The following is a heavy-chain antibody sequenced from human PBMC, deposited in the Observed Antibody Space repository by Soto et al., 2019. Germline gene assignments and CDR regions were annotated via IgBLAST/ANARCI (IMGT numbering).Heavy chain of an antibody. D-gene: IGHD6-13*01. Sequence: QVQLVQSGAEVKKPGASVKVPCKASGYTFTSYDINWVRQATGQGLEWMGWMNPNSGNTGYAQKFQGRVTMTRNTSISTAYMEVSSRRSEDTAVYYCARRGYSSSWYYYYYYGMDVWGQGTTVTVSS. V-gene: IGHV1-8*01. CDR2: MNPNSGNT. CDR1: GYTFTSYD. CDR3: ARRGYSSSWYYYYYYGMDV. J-gene: IGHJ6*02.